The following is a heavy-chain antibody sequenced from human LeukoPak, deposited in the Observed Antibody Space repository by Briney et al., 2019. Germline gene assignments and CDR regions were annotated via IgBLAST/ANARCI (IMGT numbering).Heavy chain of an antibody. CDR2: INSDGSST. J-gene: IGHJ4*02. V-gene: IGHV3-74*01. Sequence: GGSLRLSCAASGFTFSSSWMHWVRQAPEKGLVWVSRINSDGSSTSYADSVKGRFTISRDNAKNSLYLQMNSLRAEDTAVYYCARDALTIFGVVIVWGQGTLVTVSS. D-gene: IGHD3-3*01. CDR1: GFTFSSSW. CDR3: ARDALTIFGVVIV.